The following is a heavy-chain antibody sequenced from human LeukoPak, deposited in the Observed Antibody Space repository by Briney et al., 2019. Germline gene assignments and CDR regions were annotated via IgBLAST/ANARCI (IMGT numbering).Heavy chain of an antibody. CDR1: GYTFTSYD. Sequence: ASVKVSCKASGYTFTSYDINWVRQATGQGLEWMGWMNPNSGNTGYAQKFQGRVTMTRNTSISTAYMELSSLRSEDTAVYYCARDQYDFWSGYYTRFDYWGQGTLVTVSS. J-gene: IGHJ4*02. V-gene: IGHV1-8*01. CDR2: MNPNSGNT. CDR3: ARDQYDFWSGYYTRFDY. D-gene: IGHD3-3*01.